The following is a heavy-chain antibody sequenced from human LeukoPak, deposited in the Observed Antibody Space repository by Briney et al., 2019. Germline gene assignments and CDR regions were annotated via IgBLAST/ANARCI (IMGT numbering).Heavy chain of an antibody. D-gene: IGHD5-24*01. J-gene: IGHJ2*01. V-gene: IGHV3-9*01. CDR3: TRRAARWQFDL. CDR1: GFNFDDYA. CDR2: INWKTDNG. Sequence: PGRSLRLSCAVSGFNFDDYAMHWVRQAPGRGLEWVSGINWKTDNGIYADSVKGRFTISRDNAKNPLYLQMSSLRAEDTALYYCTRRAARWQFDLWGRGTLLTVSS.